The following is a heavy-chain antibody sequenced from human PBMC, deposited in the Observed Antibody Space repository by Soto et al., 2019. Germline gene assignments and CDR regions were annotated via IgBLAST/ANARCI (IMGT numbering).Heavy chain of an antibody. Sequence: GGSLRLSCAASGFTFSRYAMSWVRQAPGKGLEWVSTISGSGGSTHYADSARGRFTISIDNSKNTLYLQMGSLRAEDTAVYYCAKDGYYDTLTAWGQGTMVTVSS. V-gene: IGHV3-23*01. CDR3: AKDGYYDTLTA. J-gene: IGHJ3*01. D-gene: IGHD3-9*01. CDR2: ISGSGGST. CDR1: GFTFSRYA.